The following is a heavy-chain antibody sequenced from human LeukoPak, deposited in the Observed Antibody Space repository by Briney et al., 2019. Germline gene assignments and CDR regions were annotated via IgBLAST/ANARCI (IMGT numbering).Heavy chain of an antibody. CDR3: ARGVVEVATITIGY. CDR2: IGTAGDT. CDR1: GFTFSSYD. J-gene: IGHJ4*02. D-gene: IGHD5-24*01. V-gene: IGHV3-13*01. Sequence: GGSLRLSCAASGFTFSSYDMHWVRQASGKGLEWVSAIGTAGDTYYPGSVKGRFTISRDNAKNTLYLQMNSLRAEDTAVYYCARGVVEVATITIGYWGQGALVTVSS.